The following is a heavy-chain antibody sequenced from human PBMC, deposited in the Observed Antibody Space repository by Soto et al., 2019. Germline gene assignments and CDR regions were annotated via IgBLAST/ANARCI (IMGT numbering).Heavy chain of an antibody. Sequence: QVQLVQSGAEVKKPGASVKVSCKASGYTFTSYDINWVRQATGQGLEWMGWMNPNSGNTGYAQKFQGRVTMTRNTSISTVYMELSSLRSEDTAVYSCARRGYSSSWYYYYYYGMDVWGQGTTVTVSS. J-gene: IGHJ6*02. CDR3: ARRGYSSSWYYYYYYGMDV. D-gene: IGHD6-13*01. CDR1: GYTFTSYD. CDR2: MNPNSGNT. V-gene: IGHV1-8*01.